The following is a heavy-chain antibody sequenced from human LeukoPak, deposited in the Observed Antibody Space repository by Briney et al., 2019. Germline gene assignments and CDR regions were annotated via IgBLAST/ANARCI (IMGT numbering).Heavy chain of an antibody. CDR3: ASVYSSSLYYYYYYMDV. Sequence: GGSLRLSCAASGFTFSDYYMSWIRQAPGKGLEWLSHISKNGKTIYYADSVKGRFTISRDNAKNSLYLQMNSLRAEDTAVYYCASVYSSSLYYYYYYMDVWGKGTTVTVSS. J-gene: IGHJ6*03. CDR2: ISKNGKTI. D-gene: IGHD6-13*01. CDR1: GFTFSDYY. V-gene: IGHV3-11*04.